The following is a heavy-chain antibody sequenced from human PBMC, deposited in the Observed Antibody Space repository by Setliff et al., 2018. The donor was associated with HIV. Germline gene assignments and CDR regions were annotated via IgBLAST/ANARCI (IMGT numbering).Heavy chain of an antibody. CDR1: GGSISSGSYY. J-gene: IGHJ4*02. V-gene: IGHV4-61*02. Sequence: SETLSLTCTVSGGSISSGSYYWSRIRQPAGKGLEWIGRIYTSGSTNYSPSLKSRVTISVDTSKNQFSLKLRSVTAADTAVYYCARVYSRSWFFFDHWGQGILVTVSS. CDR2: IYTSGST. CDR3: ARVYSRSWFFFDH. D-gene: IGHD6-13*01.